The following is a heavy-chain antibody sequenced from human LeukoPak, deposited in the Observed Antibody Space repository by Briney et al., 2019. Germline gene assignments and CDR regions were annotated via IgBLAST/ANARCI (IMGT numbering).Heavy chain of an antibody. CDR3: ATQQCSGGTCYSRAIWFDP. V-gene: IGHV4-39*01. CDR2: MYHSGNT. CDR1: GGSNSISSYY. D-gene: IGHD2-15*01. Sequence: ASETLSLTCTVSGGSNSISSYYSGWIRQPPGKGLEWIASMYHSGNTYYNPSLKSRVTVSVDTSKNQFSLKLNSVTAADTAVYYCATQQCSGGTCYSRAIWFDPWGQGTLVTVSS. J-gene: IGHJ5*02.